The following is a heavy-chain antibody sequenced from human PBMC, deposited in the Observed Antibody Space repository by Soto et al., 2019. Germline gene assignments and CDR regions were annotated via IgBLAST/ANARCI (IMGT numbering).Heavy chain of an antibody. CDR2: IIPIFGTA. Sequence: SVKVSCKASGGTFSSYAISWVRQAPGQGLEWMGGIIPIFGTANYAQKFQGRVTITADESTSTAYMELSSLRSEDTAVYYCARDGGSGYRYGYRYLDYWGQGTLVTVSS. D-gene: IGHD5-18*01. V-gene: IGHV1-69*13. J-gene: IGHJ4*02. CDR3: ARDGGSGYRYGYRYLDY. CDR1: GGTFSSYA.